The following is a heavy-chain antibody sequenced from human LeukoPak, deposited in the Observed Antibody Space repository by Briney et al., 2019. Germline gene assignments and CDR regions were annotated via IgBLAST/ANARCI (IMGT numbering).Heavy chain of an antibody. D-gene: IGHD2-2*01. CDR1: GFTVSSNY. CDR2: IYSGGST. Sequence: GGSLRLSCAASGFTVSSNYMSWVRQAPGKGLEWVSVIYSGGSTYYADSVKGRFTISRDNSKNTVYLQMNSLRAEDTAVYYCAREPDSLKSAYYMDVWGKGTTVTVSS. J-gene: IGHJ6*03. CDR3: AREPDSLKSAYYMDV. V-gene: IGHV3-53*01.